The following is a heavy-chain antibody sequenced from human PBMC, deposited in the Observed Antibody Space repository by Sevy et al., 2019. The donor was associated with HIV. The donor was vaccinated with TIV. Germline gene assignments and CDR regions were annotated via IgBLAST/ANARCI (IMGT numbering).Heavy chain of an antibody. V-gene: IGHV1-24*01. CDR2: FDPXDXER. Sequence: ASVKVSCKVSGYTLTQXSMHWVRQAPGKGLEWMGSFDPXDXERIYAQKFQGRITMTEDTSTDTAYMDLSSLKSDDTAVYYCATXREYYXGKXXXXYYWGQXALVTVSS. D-gene: IGHD3-10*01. CDR3: ATXREYYXGKXXXXYY. J-gene: IGHJ4*02. CDR1: GYTLTQXS.